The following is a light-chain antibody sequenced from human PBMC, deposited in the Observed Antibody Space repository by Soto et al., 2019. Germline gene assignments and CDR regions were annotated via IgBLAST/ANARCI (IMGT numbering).Light chain of an antibody. CDR1: RSVLYSSNNKNY. CDR2: WAS. V-gene: IGKV4-1*01. CDR3: HQYYSVPLT. J-gene: IGKJ4*01. Sequence: DIVMTQSPDSLAVSLGERATINCKSSRSVLYSSNNKNYLAWYQQKPGQPPKLLIYWASTRESGVPDRFSGSGSGTDFTLTISSLQAEDVAVYYCHQYYSVPLTFGGGTKVDIK.